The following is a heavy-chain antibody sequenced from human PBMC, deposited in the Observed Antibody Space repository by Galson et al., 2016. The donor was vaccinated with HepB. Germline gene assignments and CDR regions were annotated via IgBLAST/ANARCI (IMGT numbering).Heavy chain of an antibody. CDR3: ARAFGAAGAFDY. CDR2: IWYDGSTQ. Sequence: SLRLSCAASGFTFSNSGMHWVRQAPGKWLEWVAVIWYDGSTQYYGDSVKGRFTTSRDNSKNVLYLQMNSLRVGDTAVYYCARAFGAAGAFDYWGLGTRVTVSS. V-gene: IGHV3-33*01. D-gene: IGHD6-13*01. CDR1: GFTFSNSG. J-gene: IGHJ4*02.